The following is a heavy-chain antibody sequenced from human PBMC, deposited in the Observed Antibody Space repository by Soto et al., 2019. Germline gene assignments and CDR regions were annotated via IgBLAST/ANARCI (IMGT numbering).Heavy chain of an antibody. J-gene: IGHJ4*02. Sequence: ASETLSHTCTVSGGYVIGYHWNWIRQPPGKGLEWIGYIYYIGTTNYNPSLKSRVTILLDTSKNQLSLKLTSVTAADTAFYYCARELSTGGFDYWGQGALVTVSS. D-gene: IGHD2-2*01. CDR3: ARELSTGGFDY. V-gene: IGHV4-59*02. CDR2: IYYIGTT. CDR1: GGYVIGYH.